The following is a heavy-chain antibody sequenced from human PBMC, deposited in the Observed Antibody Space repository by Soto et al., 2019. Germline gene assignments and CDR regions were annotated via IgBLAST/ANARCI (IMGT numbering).Heavy chain of an antibody. V-gene: IGHV1-69*06. CDR3: AREDRVGAVDY. CDR1: GVTFSSYS. Sequence: QVQLVQSGAEVNKPVSSVNVSCKSSGVTFSSYSISWVLQAPGQGLEWMGGIIPIFGTANYAQKFQCRVTITEDKSTSTAYMELSSLRSEDTAVYYCAREDRVGAVDYWGQGTLVTVSS. J-gene: IGHJ4*02. CDR2: IIPIFGTA. D-gene: IGHD1-26*01.